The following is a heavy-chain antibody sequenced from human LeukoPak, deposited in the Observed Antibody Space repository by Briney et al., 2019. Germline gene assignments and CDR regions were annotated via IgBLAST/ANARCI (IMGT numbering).Heavy chain of an antibody. J-gene: IGHJ4*02. V-gene: IGHV4-59*01. CDR3: AREWVTYFDY. CDR2: IYYSGST. CDR1: GGSISSYY. D-gene: IGHD2-21*02. Sequence: PSETLSLTCTVSGGSISSYYWSWIRQPPGKGLEWIGYIYYSGSTNYNPSLKSRVTISVDTSKNQFSLKLSSVTAADTAVYYCAREWVTYFDYWGQGTLATVSS.